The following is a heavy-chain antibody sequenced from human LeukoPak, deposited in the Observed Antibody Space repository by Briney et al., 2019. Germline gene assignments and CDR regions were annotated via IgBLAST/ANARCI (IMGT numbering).Heavy chain of an antibody. CDR3: ASPIPGYSYGYDY. CDR2: INHSGST. CDR1: GGSFSGYY. Sequence: SETLSLTCAVYGGSFSGYYWSWIRQPPGKGLEWIGEINHSGSTNYNPSLKSRVTISVDTSKNQFSLKLSSVTAADTAVYYCASPIPGYSYGYDYWGQGTLVTVSS. J-gene: IGHJ4*02. V-gene: IGHV4-34*01. D-gene: IGHD5-18*01.